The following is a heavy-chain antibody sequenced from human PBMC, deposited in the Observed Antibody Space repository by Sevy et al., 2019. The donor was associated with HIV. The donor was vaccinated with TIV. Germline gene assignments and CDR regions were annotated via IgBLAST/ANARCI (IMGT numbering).Heavy chain of an antibody. CDR1: GFTFDDYA. V-gene: IGHV3-43D*04. Sequence: GESLKISCAASGFTFDDYAMHWVRQAPGKGLEWVSLISWDGGSTYYADSVKGRFTISRDNSKNSLYLQMNSLRAEDTALYYCAKDGCGGDCYPGNYYYYMDVWGKGTTVTVSS. CDR3: AKDGCGGDCYPGNYYYYMDV. J-gene: IGHJ6*03. D-gene: IGHD2-21*01. CDR2: ISWDGGST.